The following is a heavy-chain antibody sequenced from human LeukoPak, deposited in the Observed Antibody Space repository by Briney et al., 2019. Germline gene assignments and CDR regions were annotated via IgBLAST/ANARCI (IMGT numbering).Heavy chain of an antibody. CDR1: GYTFTSYG. J-gene: IGHJ4*02. CDR3: ARSKPYYYGSGSQHFDY. Sequence: AASVKVSCKASGYTFTSYGISWVRQAPGQGLEWMGWISAYNGNTNYAQKLQGRVTMTTDTSTSTAYMELRSLRSDDTAVYYCARSKPYYYGSGSQHFDYWGQGTLVTVSS. CDR2: ISAYNGNT. D-gene: IGHD3-10*01. V-gene: IGHV1-18*01.